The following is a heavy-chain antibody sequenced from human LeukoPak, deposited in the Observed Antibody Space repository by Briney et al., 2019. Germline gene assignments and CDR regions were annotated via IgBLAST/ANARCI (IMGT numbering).Heavy chain of an antibody. V-gene: IGHV3-23*01. Sequence: GGSLRLSCAASGFTFSSYAMSWVRQAPGKGLEWVSAISGSGGSTYYADSVKGRFTISRDNSKNTLYLQMNSLRAEDTAVYYCARGVDILTGYYLFDYWGQGTLVTVSS. CDR3: ARGVDILTGYYLFDY. CDR1: GFTFSSYA. CDR2: ISGSGGST. J-gene: IGHJ4*02. D-gene: IGHD3-9*01.